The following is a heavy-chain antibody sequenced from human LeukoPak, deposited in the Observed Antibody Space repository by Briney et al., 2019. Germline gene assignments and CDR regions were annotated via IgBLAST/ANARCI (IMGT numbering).Heavy chain of an antibody. CDR1: GFTFSNSA. D-gene: IGHD6-19*01. V-gene: IGHV3-23*01. CDR3: AQGIVSSGWSYFDY. Sequence: GGSLRLSCAASGFTFSNSAMSWVRQAPGKGLEWVSTLSGSGITTYYADSVKGRFTISRDNSKNTLHLQMNSLRAEDTAVYYCAQGIVSSGWSYFDYWGHGTLVTVSS. J-gene: IGHJ4*01. CDR2: LSGSGITT.